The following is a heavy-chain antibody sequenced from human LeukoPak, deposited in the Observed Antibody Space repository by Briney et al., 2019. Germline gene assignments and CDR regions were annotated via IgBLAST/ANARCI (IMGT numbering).Heavy chain of an antibody. V-gene: IGHV1-18*01. D-gene: IGHD3-10*01. CDR1: GYTFTSYG. Sequence: GASVKVSCKASGYTFTSYGISWVRQAPGQGLEWMGWTSAYNGNTNYAQKLQGRVTMTTDTSTSTAYMELRSLRSDDTAVYYCARDYYGSGSYYPFDPWGQGTLVTVSS. CDR2: TSAYNGNT. CDR3: ARDYYGSGSYYPFDP. J-gene: IGHJ5*02.